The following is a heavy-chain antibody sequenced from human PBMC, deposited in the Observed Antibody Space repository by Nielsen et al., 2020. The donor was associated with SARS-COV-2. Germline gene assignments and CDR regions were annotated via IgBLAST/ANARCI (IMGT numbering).Heavy chain of an antibody. Sequence: ASVKVSCKASGYTFTDYYIHWVRQAPGQGLEWMGRINTYSGGPNYAQKFQGTVTMTRDASISTVYMELTSDDTAVYYCARARATIFGLVMSYGMDVWGQGTTVAVSS. D-gene: IGHD3/OR15-3a*01. V-gene: IGHV1-2*06. CDR3: ARARATIFGLVMSYGMDV. CDR1: GYTFTDYY. CDR2: INTYSGGP. J-gene: IGHJ6*02.